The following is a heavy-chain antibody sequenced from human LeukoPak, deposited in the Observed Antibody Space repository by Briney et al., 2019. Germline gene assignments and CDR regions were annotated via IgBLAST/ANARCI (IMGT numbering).Heavy chain of an antibody. CDR3: ARIRRFPNWFDP. D-gene: IGHD2-21*01. Sequence: PGGSLRLSCAASGFTVSSNYMSWVRQAPGKGLEWVSVIYSGGSTYYADSVKGRFTISRDNSKNTLYLQMNSLRAEDTAVCYCARIRRFPNWFDPWGQGTLVTVSS. CDR2: IYSGGST. J-gene: IGHJ5*02. CDR1: GFTVSSNY. V-gene: IGHV3-66*01.